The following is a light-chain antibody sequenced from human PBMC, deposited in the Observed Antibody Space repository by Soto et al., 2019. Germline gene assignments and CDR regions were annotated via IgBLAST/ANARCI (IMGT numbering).Light chain of an antibody. Sequence: EIVLTQSPGTLSLSPGERATLSCRASQSVTSGYLAWYQQKPGQAPRLLIFGASSRATGIPDRFSGSASGTDFTLTISRLEPEDFAVYYCQQFGSSPWTFGQGTKVEIK. J-gene: IGKJ1*01. CDR3: QQFGSSPWT. V-gene: IGKV3-20*01. CDR2: GAS. CDR1: QSVTSGY.